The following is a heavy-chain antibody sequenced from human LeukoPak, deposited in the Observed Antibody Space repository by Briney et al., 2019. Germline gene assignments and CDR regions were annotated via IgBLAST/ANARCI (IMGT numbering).Heavy chain of an antibody. V-gene: IGHV4-31*03. J-gene: IGHJ3*02. D-gene: IGHD2-2*02. CDR1: GGSISSGGYY. Sequence: PSQTLSLTCTVSGGSISSGGYYWSSIRQHPGKGLEWIGYIYYSGSTYYNPALKSRVTISVDTSKNQFSLNLSSVTAADPAVYYCARSLVPAAILPVYGAFDIWGQGTMVTVSS. CDR2: IYYSGST. CDR3: ARSLVPAAILPVYGAFDI.